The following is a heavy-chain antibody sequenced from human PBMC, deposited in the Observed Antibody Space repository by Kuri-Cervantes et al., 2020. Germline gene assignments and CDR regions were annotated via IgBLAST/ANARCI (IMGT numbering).Heavy chain of an antibody. CDR1: GYTFTSYD. V-gene: IGHV1-2*02. Sequence: ASVKVSCKASGYTFTSYDINWVRQAPGQGLEWMGWINPNSGGTNYAQKFQGRVTMTRDTSISTAYMELSRLRSDDTAVYYCARGLGGYGLWWGQGTLVTVSS. J-gene: IGHJ4*02. CDR3: ARGLGGYGLW. D-gene: IGHD3-16*01. CDR2: INPNSGGT.